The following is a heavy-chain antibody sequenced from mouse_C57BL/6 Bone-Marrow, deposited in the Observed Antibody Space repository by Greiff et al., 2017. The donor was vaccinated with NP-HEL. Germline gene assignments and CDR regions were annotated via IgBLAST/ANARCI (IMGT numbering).Heavy chain of an antibody. CDR2: ISYDGSN. V-gene: IGHV3-6*01. J-gene: IGHJ2*01. Sequence: EVQLVESGPGLVKPSQSLSLTCSVTGYSITSGYYWNWIRQFPGNKLEWMGYISYDGSNNYNPPLKNRIPITRDTSKNQFFLKLNSVTTEDTATYYCARGLITTVVAHFDYWGQGTTLTVSS. D-gene: IGHD1-1*01. CDR3: ARGLITTVVAHFDY. CDR1: GYSITSGYY.